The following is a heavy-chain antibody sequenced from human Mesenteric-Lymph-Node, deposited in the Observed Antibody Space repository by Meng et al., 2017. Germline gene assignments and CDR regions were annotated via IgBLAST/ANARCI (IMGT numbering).Heavy chain of an antibody. CDR3: TTRVWTPGSYFDY. D-gene: IGHD3-10*01. Sequence: GESLKISCVASGYIFNDAWMTWVRQAPGRGLEWLGRIKSKTGGGTTDYAAPVKGRFAISRDDSKNTLYLQMNSLKTENTAVYYCTTRVWTPGSYFDYWGQGTLVTVSS. CDR1: GYIFNDAW. V-gene: IGHV3-15*01. CDR2: IKSKTGGGTT. J-gene: IGHJ4*02.